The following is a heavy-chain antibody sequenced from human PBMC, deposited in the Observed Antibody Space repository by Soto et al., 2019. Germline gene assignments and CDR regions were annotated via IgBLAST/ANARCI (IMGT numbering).Heavy chain of an antibody. CDR2: IDPSDSYT. CDR3: AHYYYGMDV. V-gene: IGHV5-10-1*01. Sequence: GESLKISCKGSGYSFTSYWISWVRQMPGEGLEWMGRIDPSDSYTNYSPSFQCHVTISADKSISTAYLQWSSLKASDTAMYYCAHYYYGMDVWGQGTTVTVSS. CDR1: GYSFTSYW. J-gene: IGHJ6*02.